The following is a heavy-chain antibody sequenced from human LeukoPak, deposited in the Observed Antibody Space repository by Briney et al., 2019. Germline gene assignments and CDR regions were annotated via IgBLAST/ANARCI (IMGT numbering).Heavy chain of an antibody. V-gene: IGHV4-38-2*02. CDR1: GYSISSGYY. J-gene: IGHJ4*02. Sequence: PSETLSLTCAASGYSISSGYYWGWVRQPPGKGLEWIGSIYHSETAYYNPSLKSRVTISIDTSKNQFSLKLSSVTAADTAVYYCAREFYDSSGYTDYWGQGTLVTVSS. D-gene: IGHD3-22*01. CDR2: IYHSETA. CDR3: AREFYDSSGYTDY.